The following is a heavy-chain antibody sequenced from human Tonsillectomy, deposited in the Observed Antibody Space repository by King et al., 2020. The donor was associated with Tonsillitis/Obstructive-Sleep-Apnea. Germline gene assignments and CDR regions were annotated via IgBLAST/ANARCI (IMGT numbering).Heavy chain of an antibody. V-gene: IGHV4-59*01. J-gene: IGHJ6*01. CDR3: ARERYTAWDV. CDR1: GGSISSYY. CDR2: IYCSGGT. D-gene: IGHD5-18*01. Sequence: QLQESGPGLVKPSETLSLTCTVSGGSISSYYWSWIRQPPGKGLEWIGYIYCSGGTNYNPSLKSRVTISVDTSKNHFSLKLTSVSAADTAVYYCARERYTAWDVWGEGTTVTVSS.